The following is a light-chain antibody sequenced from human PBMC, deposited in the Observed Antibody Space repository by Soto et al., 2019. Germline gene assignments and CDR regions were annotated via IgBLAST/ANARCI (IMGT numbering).Light chain of an antibody. CDR1: QSVSSSY. J-gene: IGKJ5*01. Sequence: EIVLTQSPGTLSLSPGERATLSCRASQSVSSSYLAWYQQKPGQAPRLLIFGASSRATGIPDRFSGSGSGTDFTLTISRVEPEDLAVYYCQQYGRSLPITFGQGTRLEIK. CDR3: QQYGRSLPIT. CDR2: GAS. V-gene: IGKV3-20*01.